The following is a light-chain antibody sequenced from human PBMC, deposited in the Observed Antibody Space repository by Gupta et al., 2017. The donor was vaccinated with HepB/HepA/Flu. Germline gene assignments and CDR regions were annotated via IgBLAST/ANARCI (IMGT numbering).Light chain of an antibody. V-gene: IGKV3-11*01. J-gene: IGKJ4*01. Sequence: EIVLTQSPATLSLSPGERATLSCRASQSVRNSLVWYQQKPGQAPRLLIYDASNRATGIPARFSGSGSGTDFALTISSLEPEDVAVYYCQHRSGWPLTFGGGTKVEIK. CDR1: QSVRNS. CDR2: DAS. CDR3: QHRSGWPLT.